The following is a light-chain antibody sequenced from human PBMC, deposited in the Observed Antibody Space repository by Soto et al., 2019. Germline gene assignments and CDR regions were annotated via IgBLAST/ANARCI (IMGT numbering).Light chain of an antibody. Sequence: EMLMTQSPVTLSWSPGERSTRSCRASQSVSSNYLAWYQQKPGQAPRLLIYGISTRATGIPARFSGSGSVTGFTLTISSLQSEDRAVYYCVQYGPWPLTFGGVTKVEF. J-gene: IGKJ4*01. CDR3: VQYGPWPLT. V-gene: IGKV3-15*01. CDR1: QSVSSN. CDR2: GIS.